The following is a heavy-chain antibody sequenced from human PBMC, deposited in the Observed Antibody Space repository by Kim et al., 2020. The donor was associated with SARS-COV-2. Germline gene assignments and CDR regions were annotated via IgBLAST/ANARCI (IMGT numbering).Heavy chain of an antibody. V-gene: IGHV1-69*01. Sequence: AQKFQGRVTITADESTSTAYMELSSLRSEDTAAYYCARPGITGTDDAFDIWGQGTMVTVSS. CDR3: ARPGITGTDDAFDI. J-gene: IGHJ3*02. D-gene: IGHD1-20*01.